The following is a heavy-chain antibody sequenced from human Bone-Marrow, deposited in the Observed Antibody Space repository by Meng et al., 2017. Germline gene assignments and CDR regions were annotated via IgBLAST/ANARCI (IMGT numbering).Heavy chain of an antibody. J-gene: IGHJ5*02. CDR1: GGLFSGYY. Sequence: WVGALLTRPETPSYICVVAGGLFSGYYGSWFRQPPGKQLGWIGEINHSSSTNYNPSLKSQVSISVDTSKNPISLNLTSVTPAYTAVDFCSSMWFGRTWFDPWGQGTLVTVSS. CDR3: SSMWFGRTWFDP. D-gene: IGHD3-10*01. CDR2: INHSSST. V-gene: IGHV4-34*01.